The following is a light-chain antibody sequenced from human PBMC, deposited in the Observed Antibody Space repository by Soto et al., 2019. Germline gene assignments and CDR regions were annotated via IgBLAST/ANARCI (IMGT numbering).Light chain of an antibody. Sequence: EIVLTQSPPTLALSPGERATLSCRASQFIPIHLAWYQQKPGQPPRLLIYDASNRATGIPARFSGSGSGTDFTLTISSLEPEDFAAYYCQQRYGWHPITFGQGTRLEIK. V-gene: IGKV3-11*01. J-gene: IGKJ5*01. CDR1: QFIPIH. CDR3: QQRYGWHPIT. CDR2: DAS.